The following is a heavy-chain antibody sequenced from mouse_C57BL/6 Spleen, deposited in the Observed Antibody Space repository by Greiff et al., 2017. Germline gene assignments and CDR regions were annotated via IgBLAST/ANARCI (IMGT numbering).Heavy chain of an antibody. V-gene: IGHV1-15*01. CDR2: IDPETGGT. J-gene: IGHJ2*01. Sequence: VQVVESGAELVRPGASVTLSCKASGYTFTDYEMHWVKQTPVHGLEWIGAIDPETGGTAYNQKFKGKAILTADKSSSTAYMELRSLTSEDSAVYYCTRLITTVVATGDYWGQGTTLTVSS. CDR1: GYTFTDYE. D-gene: IGHD1-1*01. CDR3: TRLITTVVATGDY.